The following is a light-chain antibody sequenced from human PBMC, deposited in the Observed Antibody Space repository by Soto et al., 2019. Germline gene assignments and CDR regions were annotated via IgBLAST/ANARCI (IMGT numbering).Light chain of an antibody. V-gene: IGKV3-11*01. Sequence: EIVLTQSPATLSVSPGRGATLSCRASQNIGTYLAWYQQKGGQAPRLVIFDASSRASGVPARFSGSGSGTDFTLAISSLEPEDFAIYYCQQRRNWPVTFGGGTKVDIK. CDR3: QQRRNWPVT. J-gene: IGKJ4*01. CDR1: QNIGTY. CDR2: DAS.